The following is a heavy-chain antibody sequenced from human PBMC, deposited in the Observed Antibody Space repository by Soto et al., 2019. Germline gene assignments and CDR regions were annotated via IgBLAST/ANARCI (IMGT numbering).Heavy chain of an antibody. CDR1: GFTFSNYD. D-gene: IGHD3-10*01. J-gene: IGHJ6*02. CDR3: ARVWGSGSYGPTYGMDV. Sequence: EVQLVESGGGLVQLGGSLRLSCAASGFTFSNYDMHWVRQGTGKGLEWVSAIGTAGDTYYPGSVKGRFTISRENAKNSLYLQMNSLRAGDTAVYYCARVWGSGSYGPTYGMDVWGQGTTVTVSS. V-gene: IGHV3-13*01. CDR2: IGTAGDT.